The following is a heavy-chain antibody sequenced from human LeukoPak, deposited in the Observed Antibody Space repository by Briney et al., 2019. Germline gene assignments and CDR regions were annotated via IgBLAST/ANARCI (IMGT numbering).Heavy chain of an antibody. CDR3: ASKLPNYDFSAPTLSIGALDI. CDR1: DCIVSNNF. V-gene: IGHV3-53*01. J-gene: IGHJ3*02. Sequence: GGSLRLSCTASDCIVSNNFMSWVRQPPGKGLEWVSVISGRGKTYYADSVNGRFTISRDNSKNIVSLQMNSLRAEDSAVYFCASKLPNYDFSAPTLSIGALDIWGQGTTVTVSS. CDR2: ISGRGKT. D-gene: IGHD3/OR15-3a*01.